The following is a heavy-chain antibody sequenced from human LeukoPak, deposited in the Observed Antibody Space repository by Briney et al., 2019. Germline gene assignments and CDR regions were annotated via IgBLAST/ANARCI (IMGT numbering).Heavy chain of an antibody. CDR3: ARGGTAYYYGSGSSYFDY. Sequence: ASVKVSCKASGYTFTSYGIGWVRQAPGQGLEWMGWISAYNGNTNYAQKLQGRVTMTTDTSTSTAYMGLRSLRSEDTAVYYCARGGTAYYYGSGSSYFDYWGQGTLVTVSS. D-gene: IGHD3-10*01. CDR1: GYTFTSYG. J-gene: IGHJ4*02. CDR2: ISAYNGNT. V-gene: IGHV1-18*01.